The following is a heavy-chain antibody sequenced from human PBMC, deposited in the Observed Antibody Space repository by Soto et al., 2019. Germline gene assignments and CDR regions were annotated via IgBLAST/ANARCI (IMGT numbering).Heavy chain of an antibody. D-gene: IGHD1-26*01. CDR3: AKQQSGSYYAAFDV. CDR1: GLTFSDYP. CDR2: ISGSAGST. J-gene: IGHJ3*01. Sequence: EVQLLESGGGLVHPGGSLRVSCAVSGLTFSDYPMDWVRQAPGKGLEWVSRISGSAGSTYYADSVKGRFTISRDNSNSTLFLEMSSLRGEDTAIYYSAKQQSGSYYAAFDVWGKGTMVTVSS. V-gene: IGHV3-23*01.